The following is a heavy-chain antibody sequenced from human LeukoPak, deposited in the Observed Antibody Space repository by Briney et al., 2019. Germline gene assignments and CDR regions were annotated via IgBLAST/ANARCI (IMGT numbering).Heavy chain of an antibody. CDR3: ARDWADGDYGVDY. D-gene: IGHD4-17*01. Sequence: ASVKVSCKASGYTFTGYYMHWVRQAPGQRLEWMGWINAGNGDTKYSQKFQGRVTITRDTSASTAYMELSSLRSEDTAVYYCARDWADGDYGVDYWGQGTLVTVSP. V-gene: IGHV1-3*01. J-gene: IGHJ4*02. CDR2: INAGNGDT. CDR1: GYTFTGYY.